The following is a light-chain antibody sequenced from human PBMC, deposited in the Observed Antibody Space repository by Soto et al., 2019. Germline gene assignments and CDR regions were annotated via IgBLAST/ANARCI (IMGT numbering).Light chain of an antibody. CDR1: QIISSN. CDR3: QQYHNWPWT. V-gene: IGKV3-15*01. J-gene: IGKJ1*01. Sequence: DRVMTQSPVTLSVSPGDRATLSCRASQIISSNLAWYQQKPGQAPRLLIHSASTRATGIPARFSGSGSGTEFTLTISSLQSEDFAVYYCQQYHNWPWTFGQGTKVDIK. CDR2: SAS.